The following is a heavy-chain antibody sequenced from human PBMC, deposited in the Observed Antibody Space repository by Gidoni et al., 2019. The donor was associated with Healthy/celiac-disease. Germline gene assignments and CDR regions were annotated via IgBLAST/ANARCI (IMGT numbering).Heavy chain of an antibody. CDR1: AGPFSSYA. J-gene: IGHJ3*02. Sequence: QVQLVQSGAEVKKPGSSVTVSCKASAGPFSSYAISWVRQAPGQGLEWMGGIIPIFGTANYAQKFQGRVTITADESTRTAYRELSSLRSEDTAVYYCGGDSSGSYAFDIWGQGTMVTVSS. V-gene: IGHV1-69*01. CDR2: IIPIFGTA. D-gene: IGHD3-22*01. CDR3: GGDSSGSYAFDI.